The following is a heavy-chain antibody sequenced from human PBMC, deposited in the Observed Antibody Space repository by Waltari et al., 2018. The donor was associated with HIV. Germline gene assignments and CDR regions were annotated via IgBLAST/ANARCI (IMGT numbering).Heavy chain of an antibody. CDR2: IYYSGST. CDR1: GGSVRSGSYY. V-gene: IGHV4-61*01. D-gene: IGHD4-17*01. J-gene: IGHJ4*02. Sequence: QVQLQESGPGLVKPSETLSLTCTVPGGSVRSGSYYWSWIRQPPGKGLEWIGYIYYSGSTNYNPSLKSRVTISVDTSKNQFSLKLSSVTAADTAVYYCARAGDYGDYFDYWGQGTLVTVSS. CDR3: ARAGDYGDYFDY.